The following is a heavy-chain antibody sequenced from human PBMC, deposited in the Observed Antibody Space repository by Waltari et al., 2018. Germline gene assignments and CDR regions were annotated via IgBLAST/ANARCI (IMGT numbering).Heavy chain of an antibody. CDR3: ARASQIDY. CDR1: GFPFSSYS. V-gene: IGHV3-48*04. Sequence: EVQLVESGGHLVQPGGSLRLSCAASGFPFSSYSMNWVRQAPGKGLEWVSYISSGSGTTIYYADSVKGRFTISRDNAKNSLYLQMNSLRPEDTAVYYCARASQIDYWGQGTLVTVSS. J-gene: IGHJ4*02. CDR2: ISSGSGTTI.